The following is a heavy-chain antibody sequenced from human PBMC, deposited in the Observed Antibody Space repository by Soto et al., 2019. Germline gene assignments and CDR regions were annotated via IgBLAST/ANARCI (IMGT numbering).Heavy chain of an antibody. V-gene: IGHV3-74*01. CDR3: VRAGTTRGDY. Sequence: WGSLRLSCAASGFALISYWMHLVRQAPLKGLVWVSRINNDGSSTTYADSVKGRFTISRDNAKNTLYLQMNSLRAEDTAVYYCVRAGTTRGDYWGQGTLVTVSS. D-gene: IGHD4-17*01. CDR2: INNDGSST. J-gene: IGHJ4*02. CDR1: GFALISYW.